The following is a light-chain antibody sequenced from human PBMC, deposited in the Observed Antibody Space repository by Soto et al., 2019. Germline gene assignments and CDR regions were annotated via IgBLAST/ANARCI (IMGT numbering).Light chain of an antibody. CDR3: VLYMGAGIVE. V-gene: IGLV8-61*01. CDR2: NTN. J-gene: IGLJ2*01. CDR1: SGSVSTSYY. Sequence: QTVVTQEPSFSVSPGGTVTLTCGLTSGSVSTSYYPSWYQQIPGQAPRTLIYNTNTRSSGVPDRFTGSIRGNKAALTITGAQADDESDYYCVLYMGAGIVEFGGGTKLTVL.